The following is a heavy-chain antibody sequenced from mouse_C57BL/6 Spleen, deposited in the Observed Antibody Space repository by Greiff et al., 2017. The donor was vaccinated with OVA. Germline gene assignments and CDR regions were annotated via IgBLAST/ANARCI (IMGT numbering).Heavy chain of an antibody. CDR1: GYTFTDYE. D-gene: IGHD1-1*01. CDR2: IDPETGGT. Sequence: QVHVKQSGAELVRPGASVTLSCKASGYTFTDYEMHWVKQTPVHGLEWIGAIDPETGGTAYNQKFKGKAILTADKSSSTAYMELRSLTSEDSAVYYRTRGGPDYYGSSYFDYWGQGTTLTVSS. CDR3: TRGGPDYYGSSYFDY. V-gene: IGHV1-15*01. J-gene: IGHJ2*01.